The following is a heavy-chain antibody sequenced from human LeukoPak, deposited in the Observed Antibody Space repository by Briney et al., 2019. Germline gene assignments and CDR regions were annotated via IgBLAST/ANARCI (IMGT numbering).Heavy chain of an antibody. D-gene: IGHD3-9*01. V-gene: IGHV3-23*01. CDR2: ISGSGGST. J-gene: IGHJ4*02. Sequence: GGSLRLSCAASGFTFSSYAMSWVRQTPGKGLEWVSAISGSGGSTYYADSVKGRFTISRDNSKNTLYLQMNSLRAEDTAVYYCANARRYFDWPLFDYWGQGTLVTVSS. CDR3: ANARRYFDWPLFDY. CDR1: GFTFSSYA.